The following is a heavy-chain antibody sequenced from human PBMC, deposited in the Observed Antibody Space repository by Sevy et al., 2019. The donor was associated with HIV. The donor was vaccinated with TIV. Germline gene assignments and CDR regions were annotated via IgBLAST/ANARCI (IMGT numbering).Heavy chain of an antibody. V-gene: IGHV3-23*01. J-gene: IGHJ6*02. D-gene: IGHD4-17*01. Sequence: GGSLRLSCAASGFTFSSYAMSWVRQAPGKGLEWVSAISGSGGSTYYADSVKGRFTISRDNSKNTLYLQRNSLRAEDTAVYYCAKNGASSYYYYYGMDVWGQGTTVTVSS. CDR1: GFTFSSYA. CDR2: ISGSGGST. CDR3: AKNGASSYYYYYGMDV.